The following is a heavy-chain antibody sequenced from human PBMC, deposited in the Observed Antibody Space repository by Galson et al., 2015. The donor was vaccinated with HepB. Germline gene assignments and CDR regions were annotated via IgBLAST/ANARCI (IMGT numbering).Heavy chain of an antibody. D-gene: IGHD2-2*01. Sequence: SVKVSCKASGYTFTSYAMHWVRQAPGQRLEWMGWINAGNGNTKYSQKFQGRVTITRDTSASTTYMELSSLRSEDTAVYYCARALFSSSTTRTIYYYYGMDVWGQGTTVTVSS. CDR1: GYTFTSYA. CDR3: ARALFSSSTTRTIYYYYGMDV. V-gene: IGHV1-3*01. J-gene: IGHJ6*02. CDR2: INAGNGNT.